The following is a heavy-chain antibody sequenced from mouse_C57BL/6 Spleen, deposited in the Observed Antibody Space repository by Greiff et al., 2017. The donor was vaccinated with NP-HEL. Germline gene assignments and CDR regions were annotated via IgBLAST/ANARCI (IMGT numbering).Heavy chain of an antibody. CDR3: AFTTVLEFAY. CDR2: IDPANGNT. D-gene: IGHD1-1*01. CDR1: GFNIKNTY. Sequence: EVQLVESVAELVRPGASVKLSCTASGFNIKNTYMHWVKQRPEQGLEWIGRIDPANGNTKYAPKFQGKGTITEDTSSHTDYLTLSILTSEDTAIYYCAFTTVLEFAYWGQGTLVTVSA. J-gene: IGHJ3*01. V-gene: IGHV14-3*01.